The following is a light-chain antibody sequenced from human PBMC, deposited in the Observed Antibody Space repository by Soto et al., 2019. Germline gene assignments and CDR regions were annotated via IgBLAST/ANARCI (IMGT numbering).Light chain of an antibody. CDR2: KAS. CDR3: QQYDSFPLA. Sequence: EIQMTQSPPTLSASVGDRVTITCRASQSIDIWLAWYQQKPGKGPKILVYKASTLQSGVPSRFSGSGSGTEFTLTISNLQPDDFATYYCQQYDSFPLAFGGGTKLEIK. CDR1: QSIDIW. V-gene: IGKV1-5*03. J-gene: IGKJ4*01.